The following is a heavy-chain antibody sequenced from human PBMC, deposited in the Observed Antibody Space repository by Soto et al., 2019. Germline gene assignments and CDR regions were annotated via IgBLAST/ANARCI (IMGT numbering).Heavy chain of an antibody. J-gene: IGHJ4*02. CDR1: GGSSSGGYY. Sequence: SETLSLTCTVSGGSSSGGYYWSWIRQHPGKGLEWIGYIYYSGNTYYNPSLKSRVIISIDTSKNQFSLKLSSVTAADTAVYYCARGQQEMARGFGWGQGTLVTVSS. V-gene: IGHV4-31*03. CDR2: IYYSGNT. CDR3: ARGQQEMARGFG. D-gene: IGHD3-10*01.